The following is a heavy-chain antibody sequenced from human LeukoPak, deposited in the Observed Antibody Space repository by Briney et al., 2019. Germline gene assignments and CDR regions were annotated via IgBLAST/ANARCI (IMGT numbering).Heavy chain of an antibody. J-gene: IGHJ4*02. CDR1: GFTFSSYA. Sequence: GGSLRLSCAASGFTFSSYAMSWVRQAPGKGLEWVSAISGSGGTTFYVDSVKGRFTISRDNSKNTLYPQVNSLRAADTAVYYCAKVQEMGTILPPFHYWGQGTLVTVSS. V-gene: IGHV3-23*01. CDR3: AKVQEMGTILPPFHY. D-gene: IGHD5-24*01. CDR2: ISGSGGTT.